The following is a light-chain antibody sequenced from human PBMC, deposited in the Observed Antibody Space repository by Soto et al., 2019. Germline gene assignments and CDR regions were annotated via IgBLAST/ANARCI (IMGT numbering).Light chain of an antibody. CDR1: QSILYSSNNRNY. CDR3: QQYYRPPYT. CDR2: WAS. J-gene: IGKJ2*01. V-gene: IGKV4-1*01. Sequence: DIVMTQSPDSLAVSLGERTTINCKSSQSILYSSNNRNYLAWYHQKPGQPPKLLISWASTRESGVPDRFSGSGSGTNFTLTISSLQAEDVAVYYCQQYYRPPYTFGQGPKLEIK.